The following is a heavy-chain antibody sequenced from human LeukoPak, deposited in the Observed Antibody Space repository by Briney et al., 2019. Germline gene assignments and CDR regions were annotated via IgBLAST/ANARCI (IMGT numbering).Heavy chain of an antibody. CDR2: IYYSGST. CDR1: GGSISSYY. D-gene: IGHD3-22*01. CDR3: ASTMIVATGGWFDP. V-gene: IGHV4-59*01. Sequence: SETLSLTCTVSGGSISSYYWNWIRQPPGKGLEWIGYIYYSGSTNYNPSLKSRVTISVDTSKNQFSLKLSSVTAADTAVYYCASTMIVATGGWFDPWGQGTLVTVSS. J-gene: IGHJ5*02.